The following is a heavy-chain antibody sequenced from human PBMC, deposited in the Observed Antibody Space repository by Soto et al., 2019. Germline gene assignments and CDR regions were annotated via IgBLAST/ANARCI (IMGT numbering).Heavy chain of an antibody. CDR1: GYSFTSYW. V-gene: IGHV3-30*02. CDR2: ISYDGSSE. D-gene: IGHD1-1*01. Sequence: GESLKISCKGSGYSFTSYWIGWVRQAPGKGLEWVAVISYDGSSEHYADPVKGRFTVYRDKSKNTLYLQMNSLGAEDTVIYYWAGGGNDLGFDTFDVWGQGTMVTVSS. CDR3: AGGGNDLGFDTFDV. J-gene: IGHJ3*01.